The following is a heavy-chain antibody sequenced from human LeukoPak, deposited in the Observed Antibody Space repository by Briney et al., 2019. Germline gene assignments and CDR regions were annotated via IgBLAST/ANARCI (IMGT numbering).Heavy chain of an antibody. CDR1: GIIFGSHG. J-gene: IGHJ4*02. D-gene: IGHD2-21*01. Sequence: GRSLRLSCAASGIIFGSHGMAWVRQAPGKGLEWVSSIRPNGDRTFYADLVKGRFTISRDNSKNTVSLHMNSLRAEDSAIYRCARAYDKAYDYWGQGTLVTVSS. CDR2: IRPNGDRT. CDR3: ARAYDKAYDY. V-gene: IGHV3-23*01.